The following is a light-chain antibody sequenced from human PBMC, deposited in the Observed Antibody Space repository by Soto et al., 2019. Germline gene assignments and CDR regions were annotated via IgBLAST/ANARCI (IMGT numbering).Light chain of an antibody. Sequence: EIVLTQSPATLSLSPGERATLSCRASQSVSSYLEWYQQKPGQAPRLLIYDASNRATGIPARFSGSGSGTDFTLTISSLEPEDFAVYYCQQHLNALSFGGVTKVEIK. V-gene: IGKV3-11*01. CDR1: QSVSSY. CDR2: DAS. CDR3: QQHLNALS. J-gene: IGKJ4*01.